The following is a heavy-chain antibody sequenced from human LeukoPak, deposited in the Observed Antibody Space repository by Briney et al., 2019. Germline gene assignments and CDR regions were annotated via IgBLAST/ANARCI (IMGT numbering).Heavy chain of an antibody. V-gene: IGHV3-48*03. CDR3: ARGENYYDSSGYYWNWYFDL. J-gene: IGHJ2*01. Sequence: GGSLRLSCAASGFTFSSYEMNWVRQAPGKGLEWVSYISSSGSTIYYADSVKGRFTISRDNAKNSLYLQMNSLRAEDTAVYYCARGENYYDSSGYYWNWYFDLWGRGTLVTVSS. CDR2: ISSSGSTI. CDR1: GFTFSSYE. D-gene: IGHD3-22*01.